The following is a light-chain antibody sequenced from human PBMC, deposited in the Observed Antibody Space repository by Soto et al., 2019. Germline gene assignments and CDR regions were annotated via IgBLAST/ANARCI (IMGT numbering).Light chain of an antibody. Sequence: MLRQSPGALSLSQGERATLSCRASQSVSSSYLVWYQQKPGQAPSLLIYGATSRVTGIPDRFSGSESGTDFTLTISRLEPEDFAVYYCQQYVSSGTFGQGTK. J-gene: IGKJ1*01. V-gene: IGKV3-20*01. CDR3: QQYVSSGT. CDR1: QSVSSSY. CDR2: GAT.